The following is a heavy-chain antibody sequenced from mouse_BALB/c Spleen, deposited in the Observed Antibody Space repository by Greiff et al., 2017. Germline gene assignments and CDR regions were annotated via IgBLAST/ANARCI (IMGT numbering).Heavy chain of an antibody. V-gene: IGHV3-6*02. CDR2: ISYDGSN. D-gene: IGHD1-1*01. CDR3: ARALYGSSYNWYFDV. CDR1: GYSITSGYY. Sequence: EVQLQQSGPGLVKPSQSLSLTCSVTGYSITSGYYWNWIRQFPGNKLEWMGYISYDGSNNYNPSLKNRISITRDTSKNQFFLKLNSVTTEDTATYYCARALYGSSYNWYFDVWGAGTTVTVSS. J-gene: IGHJ1*01.